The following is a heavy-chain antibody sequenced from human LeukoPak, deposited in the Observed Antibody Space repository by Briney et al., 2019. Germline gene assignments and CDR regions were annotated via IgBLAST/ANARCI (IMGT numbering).Heavy chain of an antibody. V-gene: IGHV3-48*03. J-gene: IGHJ4*02. Sequence: GGSLRLSCAASGFTFSSYEMNWVRQAPGKGLEWVSYISSSGSTIYYADSVKGRFTISRDNAKNSLYLQMNSLRTEDTAVYYCARVPKLATIIDYWGQGTLVTVSS. D-gene: IGHD5-24*01. CDR3: ARVPKLATIIDY. CDR1: GFTFSSYE. CDR2: ISSSGSTI.